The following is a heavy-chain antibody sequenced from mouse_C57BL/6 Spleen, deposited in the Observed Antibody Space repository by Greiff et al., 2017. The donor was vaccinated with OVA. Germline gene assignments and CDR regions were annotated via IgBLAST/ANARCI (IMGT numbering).Heavy chain of an antibody. CDR1: GYTFTDYY. CDR2: INPNNGGT. V-gene: IGHV1-26*01. J-gene: IGHJ3*01. D-gene: IGHD2-1*01. CDR3: ARRGGYGNWFAY. Sequence: EVKLQQSGPELVKPGASVKISCKASGYTFTDYYMNWVKQSHGKSLEWIGDINPNNGGTSYNQKFKGKATLTVDKSSSTAYMELRSLTSEDSAVYYCARRGGYGNWFAYWGQGTLVTVSA.